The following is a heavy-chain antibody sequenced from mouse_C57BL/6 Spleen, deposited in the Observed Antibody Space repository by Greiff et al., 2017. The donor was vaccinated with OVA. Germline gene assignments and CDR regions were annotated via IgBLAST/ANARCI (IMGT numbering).Heavy chain of an antibody. Sequence: VQLQQPGAELVKPGASVKLSCKASGYTFTSYWMQWVKQRPGQGLEWIGEIDPSDSYTNYHQKFKGKATLTVDTSSSTAYMQLSSLTSEDSAVYYCARREGLAGYFDYWGQGTTLTVSS. V-gene: IGHV1-50*01. J-gene: IGHJ2*01. CDR1: GYTFTSYW. D-gene: IGHD4-1*01. CDR3: ARREGLAGYFDY. CDR2: IDPSDSYT.